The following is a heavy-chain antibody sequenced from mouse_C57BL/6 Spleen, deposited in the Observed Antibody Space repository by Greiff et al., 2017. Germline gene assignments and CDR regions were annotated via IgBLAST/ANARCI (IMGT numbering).Heavy chain of an antibody. CDR3: VRHPLGHAMDY. CDR1: GFSFNTYA. V-gene: IGHV10-1*01. J-gene: IGHJ4*01. CDR2: IRSKSNNYAT. D-gene: IGHD4-1*01. Sequence: EVKLVESGGGLVQPKGSLKLSCAASGFSFNTYAMNWVRQAPGKGLEWVARIRSKSNNYATYYADSVKDRFTISRDDSESMLYLQMNNLKTEDTAMYYCVRHPLGHAMDYWGQGTSVTVSS.